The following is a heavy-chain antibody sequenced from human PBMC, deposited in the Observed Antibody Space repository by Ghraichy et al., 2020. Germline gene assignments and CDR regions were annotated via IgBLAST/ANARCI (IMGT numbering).Heavy chain of an antibody. Sequence: GGSLRLSCAASGFNFTSSWMNWVRQAPGKGLEWLAVINPYGLETYLLESLRGRFTISRDNAKNSLYLQMTSLIADDTAFYFCASDRAYKCFDYWGHGTLVTVSS. D-gene: IGHD5-24*01. CDR1: GFNFTSSW. CDR3: ASDRAYKCFDY. CDR2: INPYGLET. V-gene: IGHV3-7*03. J-gene: IGHJ4*01.